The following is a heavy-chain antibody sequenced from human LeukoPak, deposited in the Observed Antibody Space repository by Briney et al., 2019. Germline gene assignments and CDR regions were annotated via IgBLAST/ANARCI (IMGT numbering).Heavy chain of an antibody. CDR3: ARPLAPVMLNAFDV. CDR1: GYTFTVYY. CDR2: INPSGGST. D-gene: IGHD2-8*01. V-gene: IGHV1-46*01. Sequence: ASVKVSCKASGYTFTVYYIHWVRQAPGQGLEWMGIINPSGGSTDYAQKFQDRVTVTRDTSTSTVYMELSSLRSEDTAIYYCARPLAPVMLNAFDVWGQGTMVTVSS. J-gene: IGHJ3*01.